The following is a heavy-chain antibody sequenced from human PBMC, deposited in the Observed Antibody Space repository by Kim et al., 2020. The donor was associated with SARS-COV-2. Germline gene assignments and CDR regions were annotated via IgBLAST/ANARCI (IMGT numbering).Heavy chain of an antibody. CDR2: ISSSGSTI. Sequence: GGSLRLSCAASGFTFSDYYMSWIRQAPGKGLEWVSYISSSGSTIYYADSVKGRFTISRDNAKNSLYLQMNSLRAEDTAVYYCARVGELAAAGTPYYYYGMDVWGQGTTVTVSS. V-gene: IGHV3-11*04. CDR1: GFTFSDYY. J-gene: IGHJ6*02. CDR3: ARVGELAAAGTPYYYYGMDV. D-gene: IGHD6-13*01.